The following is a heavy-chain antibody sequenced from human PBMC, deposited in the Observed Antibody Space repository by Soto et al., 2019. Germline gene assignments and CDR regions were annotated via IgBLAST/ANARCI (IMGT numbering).Heavy chain of an antibody. CDR2: ISAYNGNT. V-gene: IGHV1-18*01. D-gene: IGHD3-3*01. CDR1: GYTFTSYG. J-gene: IGHJ6*02. CDR3: ARYSQENHDFECCSGEDV. Sequence: GASVKVSCKASGYTFTSYGISWVRQAPGQGLEWMGWISAYNGNTNYAQKLQGRVTMTTDTSTSTAYMELRSLRSDDTAVYYCARYSQENHDFECCSGEDVWGQGTTVTVSS.